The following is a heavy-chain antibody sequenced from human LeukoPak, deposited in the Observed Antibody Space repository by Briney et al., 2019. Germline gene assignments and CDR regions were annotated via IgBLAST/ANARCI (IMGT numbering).Heavy chain of an antibody. V-gene: IGHV1-18*01. J-gene: IGHJ4*02. Sequence: ASVKVSCKASGYTFTSYGIGWVRQAPGQGLEWMGWISAYNGNTNYAQKLQGRVTMTTDTSTSTAYMELRSLRSDDTAVYYCARDARFLEWLPLIDYWGQGTLVTVSS. CDR2: ISAYNGNT. D-gene: IGHD3-3*01. CDR3: ARDARFLEWLPLIDY. CDR1: GYTFTSYG.